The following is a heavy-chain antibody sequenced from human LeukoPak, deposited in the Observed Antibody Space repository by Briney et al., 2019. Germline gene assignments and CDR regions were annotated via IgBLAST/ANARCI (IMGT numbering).Heavy chain of an antibody. D-gene: IGHD3-10*01. CDR3: ARDRVTMVRGAITDYYYYYMDV. Sequence: GGSLRLSCAASGFTFSSYAMSWVRQAPEKGLEWVSTISGSGGRTYYADSVKGRFTISRDNAKNTLYLQMNSLRAEDTAVYYCARDRVTMVRGAITDYYYYYMDVWGKGTTVTVSS. V-gene: IGHV3-23*01. CDR1: GFTFSSYA. CDR2: ISGSGGRT. J-gene: IGHJ6*03.